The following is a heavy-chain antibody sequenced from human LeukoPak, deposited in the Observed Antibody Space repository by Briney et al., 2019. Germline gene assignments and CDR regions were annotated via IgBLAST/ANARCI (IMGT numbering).Heavy chain of an antibody. Sequence: SETLSLTCAVYGGSFSDYYWSWIRQPPGKGLEWVAEINHSGSNNYNPSRKSRVTISVDTSKNQFSLKLSSVTAADTAVYYCARGLRDDFWSGYTPGLDYWGQGTLVTVSS. CDR3: ARGLRDDFWSGYTPGLDY. CDR2: INHSGSN. CDR1: GGSFSDYY. V-gene: IGHV4-34*01. J-gene: IGHJ4*02. D-gene: IGHD3-3*01.